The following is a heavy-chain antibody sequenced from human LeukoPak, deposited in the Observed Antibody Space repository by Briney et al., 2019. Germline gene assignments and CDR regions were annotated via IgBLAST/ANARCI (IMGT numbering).Heavy chain of an antibody. D-gene: IGHD6-19*01. J-gene: IGHJ3*02. CDR3: AKGYSSGWYSVDAGAFDI. Sequence: DPGGPLRLSCAASGFTFDDYAMHWVRQAPGKGLEWVSGISWNSGSIGYADSVKGRFTISRDNAKNSLYLQMNSLRAEDMALYYCAKGYSSGWYSVDAGAFDIWGQGTMVTVSS. V-gene: IGHV3-9*03. CDR2: ISWNSGSI. CDR1: GFTFDDYA.